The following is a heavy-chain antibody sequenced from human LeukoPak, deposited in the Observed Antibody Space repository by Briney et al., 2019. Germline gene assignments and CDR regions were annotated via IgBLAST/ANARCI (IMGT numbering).Heavy chain of an antibody. V-gene: IGHV3-33*01. Sequence: PGRSLRLSCPASGFTFSSYGMHWVRQAPGKGLEWVAVIWYDGSNKYYADSVKGRFTISRDNSKNTLYLQMNSLRAEDTAVYYCALSIAARPYYFDYWGQGTLVTVSS. CDR3: ALSIAARPYYFDY. CDR2: IWYDGSNK. CDR1: GFTFSSYG. J-gene: IGHJ4*02. D-gene: IGHD6-6*01.